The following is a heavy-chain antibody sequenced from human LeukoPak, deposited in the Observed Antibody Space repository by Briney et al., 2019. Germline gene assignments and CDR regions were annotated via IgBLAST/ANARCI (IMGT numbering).Heavy chain of an antibody. D-gene: IGHD3-22*01. V-gene: IGHV3-30-3*01. J-gene: IGHJ6*02. CDR2: ISCDGSSK. CDR3: AREWDQGYYHSSGYWLSYGMDV. CDR1: GFTFSTYA. Sequence: PGGSLRLSCAASGFTFSTYAMHWVRQAPGKGLEWVAVISCDGSSKYYADSVKGRFTISRDNSKNTLYLQMNSLRAEDTAVYYCAREWDQGYYHSSGYWLSYGMDVWGQGTTVTVSS.